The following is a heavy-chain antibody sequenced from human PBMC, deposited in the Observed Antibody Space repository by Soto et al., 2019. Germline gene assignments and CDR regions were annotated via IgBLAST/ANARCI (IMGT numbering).Heavy chain of an antibody. V-gene: IGHV3-23*01. D-gene: IGHD1-7*01. CDR2: SSATGAGT. CDR1: GFTFSSYG. Sequence: EVQLLESGGGLVQPGGSLRLSCAASGFTFSSYGMTWVRQAPGKGLEWVSFSSATGAGTYYADSVKGRFTSSRDHSKNTRYLQMTSRRADDTAVYYCAKDRRAGGNYGFYSDFWGQGALVIVSS. J-gene: IGHJ4*02. CDR3: AKDRRAGGNYGFYSDF.